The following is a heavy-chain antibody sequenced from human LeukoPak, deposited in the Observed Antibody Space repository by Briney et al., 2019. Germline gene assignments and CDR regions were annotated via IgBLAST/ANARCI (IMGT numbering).Heavy chain of an antibody. CDR3: ATLISGWSLY. D-gene: IGHD6-19*01. V-gene: IGHV3-74*01. J-gene: IGHJ4*02. CDR2: INADGSTT. CDR1: GFTVSSNY. Sequence: GGSLRLSCAASGFTVSSNYMSWVRQAPGKGLVWVSRINADGSTTSYADSVRGRFTISRDNAKNTLYLQMNSLRAEDTAVYYCATLISGWSLYWGQGTLVTVSS.